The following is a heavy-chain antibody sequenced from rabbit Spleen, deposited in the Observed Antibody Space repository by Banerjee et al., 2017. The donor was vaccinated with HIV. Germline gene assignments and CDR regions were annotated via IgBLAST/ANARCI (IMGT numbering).Heavy chain of an antibody. CDR1: GFTLSSYY. CDR3: ARDGAGGSYFAL. Sequence: QQVVESGGDLVQPGGSLRLSCKASGFTLSSYYMNWVRQAPGKGLEWIGYIDPLFGITYYATWVNGRFSISRENAQNTVFLQMTSLTAADTATYFCARDGAGGSYFALWGQGTLVTVS. CDR2: IDPLFGIT. J-gene: IGHJ4*01. D-gene: IGHD8-1*01. V-gene: IGHV1S7*01.